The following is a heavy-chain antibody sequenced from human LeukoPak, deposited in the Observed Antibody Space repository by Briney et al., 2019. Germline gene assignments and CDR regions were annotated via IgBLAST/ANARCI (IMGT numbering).Heavy chain of an antibody. J-gene: IGHJ6*02. CDR1: RFTFDDYG. CDR2: INGDGDIT. CDR3: AKDSRYYGSRSYYQNDYGMYV. D-gene: IGHD3-10*01. V-gene: IGHV3-43*02. Sequence: SGGSLRLSCAASRFTFDDYGMHWVCQAPGKGLEWVSVINGDGDITYYADSVKGRFTISRDNSKNSLYLQMNSLRTEDTALYYCAKDSRYYGSRSYYQNDYGMYVWGQGTTVTVSS.